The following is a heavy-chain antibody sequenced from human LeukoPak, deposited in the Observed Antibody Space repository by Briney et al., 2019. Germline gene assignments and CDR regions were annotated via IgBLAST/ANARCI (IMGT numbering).Heavy chain of an antibody. V-gene: IGHV4-61*01. J-gene: IGHJ3*02. Sequence: SETLSLTCTVSGGSVSSGSYYWSWTRQPPGKGLEWIGYIYYSGSTNYNPSLKSRVTISVDTSKNQFSLKLSSVTAADTAVYYCARVFSYYYDSSGYPDAFDIWGQGTMVTVSS. CDR2: IYYSGST. D-gene: IGHD3-22*01. CDR3: ARVFSYYYDSSGYPDAFDI. CDR1: GGSVSSGSYY.